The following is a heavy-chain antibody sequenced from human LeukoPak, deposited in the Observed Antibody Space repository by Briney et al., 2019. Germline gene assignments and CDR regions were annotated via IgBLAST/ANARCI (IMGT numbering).Heavy chain of an antibody. V-gene: IGHV3-33*01. CDR2: IWYDGSKK. CDR3: ARAATMVRGVIGY. Sequence: PGRSLRLSCAEPGFTFSRYGMHRVRQAPGKGVEWVAVIWYDGSKKYYADSVKGGFTISRDNSKNTLYLQMNSLRAEDTAVYYCARAATMVRGVIGYWGQGTLVTVSS. D-gene: IGHD3-10*01. J-gene: IGHJ4*02. CDR1: GFTFSRYG.